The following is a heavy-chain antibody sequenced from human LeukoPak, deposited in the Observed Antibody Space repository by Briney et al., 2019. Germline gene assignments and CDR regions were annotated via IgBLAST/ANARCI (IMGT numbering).Heavy chain of an antibody. D-gene: IGHD3-10*01. CDR1: GYSISSGYY. J-gene: IGHJ3*02. Sequence: SETLSLTCTVSGYSISSGYYWGWIRQPPGKGLEWIGSIYHSGSTYYNPSLKSRVTISVDTSKNQFSLKLSSVTAADTAVYYCARVIVTMVRGVRPAHAFDIWGQGTMVTVSS. V-gene: IGHV4-38-2*02. CDR3: ARVIVTMVRGVRPAHAFDI. CDR2: IYHSGST.